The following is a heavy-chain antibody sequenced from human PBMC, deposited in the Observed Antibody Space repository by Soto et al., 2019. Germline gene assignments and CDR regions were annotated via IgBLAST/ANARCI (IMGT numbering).Heavy chain of an antibody. D-gene: IGHD5-12*01. CDR1: GFTFTSSA. V-gene: IGHV1-58*01. Sequence: SVKVSCTSSGFTFTSSAVQWVRQARGQRLEWIGWIVVGSGNTNYAQKFQGRVTITADKSTGTAYMELSSLRSEDTAVYYCASLGSGPFDEWGTGSRVTVSS. CDR2: IVVGSGNT. CDR3: ASLGSGPFDE. J-gene: IGHJ4*02.